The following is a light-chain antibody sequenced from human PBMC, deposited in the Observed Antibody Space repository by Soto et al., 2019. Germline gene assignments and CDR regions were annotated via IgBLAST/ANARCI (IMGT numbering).Light chain of an antibody. J-gene: IGKJ1*01. CDR1: QSVSSNY. CDR3: QQYASSIKT. Sequence: EIVLTQFPGTLSLSPWERATLSCRAIQSVSSNYLAWYQQRPGQPPNLLTFGASNRAPGIPDSFSGSGSGTHFTLNISRLEPQDFAVYYCQQYASSIKTFGQGPKVHIK. V-gene: IGKV3-20*01. CDR2: GAS.